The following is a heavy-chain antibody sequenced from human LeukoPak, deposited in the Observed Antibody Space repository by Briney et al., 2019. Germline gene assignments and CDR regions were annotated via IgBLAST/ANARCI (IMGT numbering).Heavy chain of an antibody. D-gene: IGHD3-10*01. J-gene: IGHJ4*01. CDR3: ARDLGYYDSGSYYLDY. Sequence: EASVKVSCKASGYTFTSYGISWVRQAPGQGLEWMGWISAYNGNTNYAQRLQGRVTMTTDTSTSTAYMELRSLRSDDTAVYYCARDLGYYDSGSYYLDYWGQGTLVTVSS. V-gene: IGHV1-18*01. CDR1: GYTFTSYG. CDR2: ISAYNGNT.